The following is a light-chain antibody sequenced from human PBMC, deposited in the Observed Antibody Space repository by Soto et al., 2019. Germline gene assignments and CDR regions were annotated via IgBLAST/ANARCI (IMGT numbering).Light chain of an antibody. CDR3: SSFTPTYFDV. Sequence: QSVLTQPASVSGSLGRSIPRPSTGSGGNLGVYHYVSWYQQHPGKAPKLVVYGVTHRPSGVSSRFSASKSAYTASLTISALQAEDEADYYCSSFTPTYFDVFGPGTKLTVL. J-gene: IGLJ1*01. CDR2: GVT. V-gene: IGLV2-14*01. CDR1: GGNLGVYHY.